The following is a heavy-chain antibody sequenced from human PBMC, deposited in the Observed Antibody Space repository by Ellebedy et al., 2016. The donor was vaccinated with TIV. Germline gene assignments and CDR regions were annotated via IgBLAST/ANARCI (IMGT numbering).Heavy chain of an antibody. D-gene: IGHD2-2*01. CDR3: ARGSTRGYYYMDV. V-gene: IGHV1-2*02. J-gene: IGHJ6*03. Sequence: ASVKVSXXASGYTFTCYYMRWVRQAPGQGLEWMGWINPNSGGTNYAQKFQGRVTMTRDTSISTAYMELSRLRSDDTAVYYCARGSTRGYYYMDVWGKGTTVTVSS. CDR1: GYTFTCYY. CDR2: INPNSGGT.